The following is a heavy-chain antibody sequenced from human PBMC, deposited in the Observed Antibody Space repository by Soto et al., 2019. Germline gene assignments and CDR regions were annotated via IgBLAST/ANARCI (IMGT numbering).Heavy chain of an antibody. CDR2: IHHSGNS. J-gene: IGHJ4*02. V-gene: IGHV4-4*02. CDR1: GYAISSDKW. Sequence: PSETLSLTFAVSGYAISSDKWWSWFRQPPGKGLEWIGEIHHSGNSNYNPSLKSRVIISVDKSKNQFSLNLSSVTDADTAVYYCARGERQQQRDYWGQGTLFTVSS. CDR3: ARGERQQQRDY. D-gene: IGHD6-25*01.